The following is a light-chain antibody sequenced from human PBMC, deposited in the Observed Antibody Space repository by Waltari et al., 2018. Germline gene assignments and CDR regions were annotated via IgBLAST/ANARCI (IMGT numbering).Light chain of an antibody. CDR2: DVS. CDR3: SSYTSSSTLV. V-gene: IGLV2-14*03. Sequence: QSPLTQPASVSGSPRQSTTIPCPAPSSDVGGNNYVSWYQQHTGKPPKHRMYDVSNRPSGVSNRFSGSKSGNTASLTISGLQAEDEADYYCSSYTSSSTLVFGGGTKLTVL. J-gene: IGLJ2*01. CDR1: SSDVGGNNY.